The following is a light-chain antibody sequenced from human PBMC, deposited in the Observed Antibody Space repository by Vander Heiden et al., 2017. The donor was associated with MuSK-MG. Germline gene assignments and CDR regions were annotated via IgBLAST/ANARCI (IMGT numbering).Light chain of an antibody. CDR1: QNIDTL. V-gene: IGKV1-5*03. CDR2: RAS. CDR3: QHYRSYSIT. Sequence: DIQMTQSPSTLSAFVGDRVTITCRASQNIDTLLAWYQQKPGRVPKILIDRASSLQGGVPSRFSGRGSGTEFTLTISSLQPDDSATYYCQHYRSYSITFGQGTRLEIK. J-gene: IGKJ5*01.